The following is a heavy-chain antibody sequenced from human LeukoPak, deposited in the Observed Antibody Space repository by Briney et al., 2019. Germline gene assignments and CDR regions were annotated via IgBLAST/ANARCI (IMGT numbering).Heavy chain of an antibody. CDR1: GFTFSTFA. J-gene: IGHJ4*02. V-gene: IGHV3-64D*06. CDR3: VITPRIQLWPADYFDY. Sequence: PGGSLRLSCSVSGFTFSTFAMHWVRQAPGNGLEYVSSISSNGESTHYADSVKGRFTIPRDNSRSTLYLQMSSLRAEDTAVYYCVITPRIQLWPADYFDYWGQGTLVTVSS. CDR2: ISSNGEST. D-gene: IGHD5-18*01.